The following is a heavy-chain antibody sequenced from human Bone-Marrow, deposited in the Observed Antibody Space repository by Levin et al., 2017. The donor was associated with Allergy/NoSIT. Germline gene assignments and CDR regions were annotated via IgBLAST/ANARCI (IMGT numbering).Heavy chain of an antibody. CDR2: FDPEDDET. Sequence: GESLKISCKVSGYTLTELSIHWVRQAPGKGLEWMGGFDPEDDETIYAQKLLGRVTMTEDTSSDTAYMELSSLTSEDTAVYWCVAVSGDGHHYFEHWGQGTLVTVSS. J-gene: IGHJ4*02. V-gene: IGHV1-24*01. CDR1: GYTLTELS. D-gene: IGHD3-10*01. CDR3: VAVSGDGHHYFEH.